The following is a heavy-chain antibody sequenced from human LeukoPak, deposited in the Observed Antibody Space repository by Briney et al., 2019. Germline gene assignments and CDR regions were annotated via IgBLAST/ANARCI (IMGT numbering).Heavy chain of an antibody. CDR1: GFTFDSYA. CDR3: AKCSASYDNDAFDV. CDR2: ISGGGAKT. Sequence: GGSLRLPCAASGFTFDSYAMNWVRQAPGKGLEWVSFISGGGAKTRYADSVKGQFTISRDNSKNTLYLQMNILRPEDTAIYYCAKCSASYDNDAFDVWGQGTMVSVSS. J-gene: IGHJ3*01. V-gene: IGHV3-23*01. D-gene: IGHD3-10*02.